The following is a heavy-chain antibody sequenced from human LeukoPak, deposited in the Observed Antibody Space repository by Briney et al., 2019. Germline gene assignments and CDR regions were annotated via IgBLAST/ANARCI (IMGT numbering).Heavy chain of an antibody. V-gene: IGHV3-7*01. CDR1: GFTFGYFW. CDR3: ARARSSYGYGDTFDI. J-gene: IGHJ3*02. Sequence: GGSLRLSCAASGFTFGYFWMSWVRQAPGRGLQWVATMKGDGSHIYYVDSVKGRFTISRDNARNSLYLQMNSLRAEDTAVYYCARARSSYGYGDTFDIWGRGTMVTVSS. D-gene: IGHD5-18*01. CDR2: MKGDGSHI.